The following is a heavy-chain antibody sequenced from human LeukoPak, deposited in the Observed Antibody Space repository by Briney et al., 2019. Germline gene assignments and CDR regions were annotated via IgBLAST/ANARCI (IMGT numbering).Heavy chain of an antibody. V-gene: IGHV3-20*04. CDR2: INWNGGST. CDR3: AKLGTTSVTTGY. J-gene: IGHJ4*02. Sequence: GSLSLSCAASGFTFDDYGMSWVRQAPGKGLEWVSGINWNGGSTGYADSVKGRFTISRDNAKNTLYLQMNSLRGEDTAVYYCAKLGTTSVTTGYWGQGTLVTVSS. CDR1: GFTFDDYG. D-gene: IGHD4-17*01.